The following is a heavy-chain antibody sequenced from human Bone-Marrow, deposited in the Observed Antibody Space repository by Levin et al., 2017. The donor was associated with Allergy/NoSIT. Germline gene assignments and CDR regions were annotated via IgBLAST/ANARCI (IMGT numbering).Heavy chain of an antibody. CDR1: GFTVSSNY. J-gene: IGHJ5*02. CDR3: ARVTLEVVVPAASIGGRWFDP. D-gene: IGHD2-2*01. Sequence: PGGSLRLSCAASGFTVSSNYMSWVRQAPGKGLEWVSVIYSCGSTYYADSVKGRFTISRDNSKNTLYLQMNSLRAEDTAVYYCARVTLEVVVPAASIGGRWFDPWGQGTLVTVSS. CDR2: IYSCGST. V-gene: IGHV3-66*03.